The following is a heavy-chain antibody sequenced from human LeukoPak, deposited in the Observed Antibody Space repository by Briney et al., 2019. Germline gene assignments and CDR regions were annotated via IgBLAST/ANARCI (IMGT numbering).Heavy chain of an antibody. CDR1: GGSIKSRDW. V-gene: IGHV4-4*02. J-gene: IGHJ5*02. Sequence: SGTLSLTCGVSGGSIKSRDWWSWVRPPPGKGLEWIGEIYHSGSTNYNPSLKSRVTISVDKSKNKFSLKVSSLTAADTAVYYCARVSGKFDPWGQGTLVTVSS. D-gene: IGHD3-10*01. CDR3: ARVSGKFDP. CDR2: IYHSGST.